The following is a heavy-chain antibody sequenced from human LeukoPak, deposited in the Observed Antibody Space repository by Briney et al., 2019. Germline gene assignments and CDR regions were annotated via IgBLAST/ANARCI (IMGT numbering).Heavy chain of an antibody. CDR2: ISGHNGNT. J-gene: IGHJ4*02. CDR1: GYSFTSYG. D-gene: IGHD3-16*01. CDR3: ARGDTGTALDDY. V-gene: IGHV1-18*01. Sequence: ASVKVSCKTSGYSFTSYGISWVRQAPGQGLEWMGWISGHNGNTNYAQNLQGRVTMTTDTSTSTAYMELRSLRSDDTAVYYCARGDTGTALDDYWGQGTLVTVSS.